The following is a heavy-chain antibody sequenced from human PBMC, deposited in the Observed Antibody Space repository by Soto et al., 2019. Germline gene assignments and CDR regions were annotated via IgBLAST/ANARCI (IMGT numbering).Heavy chain of an antibody. Sequence: EVQLLESGGGLVQPGGSLRLSCAASGFTFSSDAMSWVRQAPGKGLEWVSVIGGSGGSTYYADSVRGRFTISRDNSKNTLYLQMNSLRAEDTAVYYCAKDRDGAAAGPTKFYGMDVWGQGTTVTVSS. CDR3: AKDRDGAAAGPTKFYGMDV. CDR1: GFTFSSDA. D-gene: IGHD6-13*01. V-gene: IGHV3-23*01. CDR2: IGGSGGST. J-gene: IGHJ6*02.